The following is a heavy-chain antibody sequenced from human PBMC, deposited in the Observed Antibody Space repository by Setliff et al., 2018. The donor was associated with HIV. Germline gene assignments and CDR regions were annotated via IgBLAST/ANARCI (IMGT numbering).Heavy chain of an antibody. J-gene: IGHJ4*02. Sequence: PGEALKISCQGSGYTFSTYWIAWVRHTPVKGIDWVGLIYPDKSDTKYRPSLQGQVTISADKSIATAYLQWNNLKASDTALYYCAILRHNRPWLVVNSPLDSWGQGTLVTVSS. CDR3: AILRHNRPWLVVNSPLDS. CDR1: GYTFSTYW. CDR2: IYPDKSDT. D-gene: IGHD6-19*01. V-gene: IGHV5-51*01.